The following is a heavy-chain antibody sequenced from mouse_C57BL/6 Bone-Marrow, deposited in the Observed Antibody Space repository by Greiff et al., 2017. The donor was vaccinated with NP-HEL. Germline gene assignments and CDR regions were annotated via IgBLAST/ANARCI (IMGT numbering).Heavy chain of an antibody. J-gene: IGHJ4*01. CDR2: IYPRSGNT. Sequence: VHLVESGAELARPGASVKLSCKASGYTFTSYGISWVKQRTGQGLEWIGEIYPRSGNTYYNEKFKGKATLTADKSSSTAYMELRSLTSEDSAVYFCARGGDYDVRAMDYWGQGTSVTVSS. CDR3: ARGGDYDVRAMDY. CDR1: GYTFTSYG. D-gene: IGHD2-4*01. V-gene: IGHV1-81*01.